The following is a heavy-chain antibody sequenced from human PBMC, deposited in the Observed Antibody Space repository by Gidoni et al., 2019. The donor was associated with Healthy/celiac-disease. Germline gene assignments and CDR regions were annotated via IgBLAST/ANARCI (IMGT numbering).Heavy chain of an antibody. V-gene: IGHV1-69*01. J-gene: IGHJ3*02. CDR1: GGTFSSYA. Sequence: QVQLVQSGAEVKQPGSSVKVSCKASGGTFSSYAISWVRQAPGQGLEWMGGIIPIFGTANYAQKFQGRVTITADESTSTAYMELSSLRSEDTAVYYCARVPPNDYGDHDAFDIWGQGTMVTVSS. D-gene: IGHD4-17*01. CDR3: ARVPPNDYGDHDAFDI. CDR2: IIPIFGTA.